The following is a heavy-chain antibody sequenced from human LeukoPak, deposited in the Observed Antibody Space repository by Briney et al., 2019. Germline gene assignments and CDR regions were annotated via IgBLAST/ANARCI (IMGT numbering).Heavy chain of an antibody. D-gene: IGHD3-16*01. CDR3: ARGGGLDV. Sequence: GGSLRLSCVASGFTFSSYWMNWARQAPGKGLEWVASINHNGNVNYYVDSVKGRFTISRDNAKNSLYLQMSNLRAEDTAVYFCARGGGLDVWGQGPRSPSP. CDR2: INHNGNVN. J-gene: IGHJ6*02. V-gene: IGHV3-7*03. CDR1: GFTFSSYW.